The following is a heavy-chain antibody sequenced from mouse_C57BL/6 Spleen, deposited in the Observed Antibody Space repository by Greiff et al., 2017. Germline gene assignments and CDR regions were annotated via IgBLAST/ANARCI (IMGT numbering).Heavy chain of an antibody. CDR2: IFPGNSDT. CDR1: GYTFTGYW. J-gene: IGHJ3*01. D-gene: IGHD1-1*01. CDR3: TRDDFINSVLAY. Sequence: VKLQASGTELVRPGASVKMSCKTSGYTFTGYWMHWVKQRPGQGLEWIGSIFPGNSDTSSNQKFKGKITLTGVTSSSTAYMLLSSLTNDDSAVYYCTRDDFINSVLAYRGRVTRVTVSA. V-gene: IGHV1-5*01.